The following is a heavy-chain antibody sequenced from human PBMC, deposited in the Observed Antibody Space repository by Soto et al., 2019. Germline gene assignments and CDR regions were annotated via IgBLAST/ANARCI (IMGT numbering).Heavy chain of an antibody. J-gene: IGHJ4*02. Sequence: QVQLVESGGGVVQPGRSLRLSCAASGFTFSTYGMHWVCQAPGKGLEWVAVIWHDGSNEYYADSVKGRFTISRDNSKNSLYRQMNSLRAEDTAVYYCARGNGYSYGYFDYWGQGTLVTVSS. D-gene: IGHD5-18*01. CDR1: GFTFSTYG. CDR2: IWHDGSNE. CDR3: ARGNGYSYGYFDY. V-gene: IGHV3-33*01.